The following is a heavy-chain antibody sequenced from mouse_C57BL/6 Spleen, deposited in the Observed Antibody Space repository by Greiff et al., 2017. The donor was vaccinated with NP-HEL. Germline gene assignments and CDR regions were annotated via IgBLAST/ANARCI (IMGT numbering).Heavy chain of an antibody. D-gene: IGHD1-1*01. J-gene: IGHJ1*03. CDR1: GFSLTSYA. CDR2: IWTGGGT. V-gene: IGHV2-9-1*01. CDR3: ARADYYYGSSSYWYFDG. Sequence: QVQLQQSGPGLVAPSQSLSITCTVSGFSLTSYAISWVRQPPGKGLEWLGVIWTGGGTNYNSALKSRLSISKDNSKSQVFLKMNSLQTDDTARYYCARADYYYGSSSYWYFDGWGTGTTVTVSS.